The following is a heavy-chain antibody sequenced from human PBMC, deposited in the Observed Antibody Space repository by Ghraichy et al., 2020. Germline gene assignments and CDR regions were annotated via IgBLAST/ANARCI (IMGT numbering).Heavy chain of an antibody. CDR2: IKHDGSEM. D-gene: IGHD3-10*01. Sequence: GGSLRLSCAASGFTFSHCWMTWVRQAPGKGLEWVANIKHDGSEMYYVDSVKGRFTISRDNANNSLYLQMNSLRAEDTAVYYCTRDSIAMAQGGIDSWGQGTLVTVSS. V-gene: IGHV3-7*03. CDR3: TRDSIAMAQGGIDS. J-gene: IGHJ4*02. CDR1: GFTFSHCW.